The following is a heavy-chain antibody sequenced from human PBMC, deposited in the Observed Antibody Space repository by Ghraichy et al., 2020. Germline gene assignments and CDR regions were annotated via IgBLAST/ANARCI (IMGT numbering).Heavy chain of an antibody. D-gene: IGHD3-22*01. CDR2: IIPVFGTA. CDR1: GGTFSSYV. J-gene: IGHJ5*02. V-gene: IGHV1-69*13. Sequence: LVKVSCKASGGTFSSYVISWVRQAPGQGLEWMGGIIPVFGTANYAQKFQGRVTITADESTTTAYMELSSLRSEDTAVYYCARGGDYYDSSGFKWFDPWGQGTLVTVSS. CDR3: ARGGDYYDSSGFKWFDP.